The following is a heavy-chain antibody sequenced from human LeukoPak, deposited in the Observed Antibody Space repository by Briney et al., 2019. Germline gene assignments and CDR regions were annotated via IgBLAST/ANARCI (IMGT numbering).Heavy chain of an antibody. CDR2: MNPNSGNT. J-gene: IGHJ4*02. Sequence: ASVKVSCKASGYTFTSYDINWVRQATGQGLEWMGWMNPNSGNTGYAQKFQGRVTMTRNTSISTAYMELSSLRSEDTAVYYCARAIFCSSTSCYVDGPGYWGQGTLVTVSS. V-gene: IGHV1-8*01. D-gene: IGHD2-2*01. CDR3: ARAIFCSSTSCYVDGPGY. CDR1: GYTFTSYD.